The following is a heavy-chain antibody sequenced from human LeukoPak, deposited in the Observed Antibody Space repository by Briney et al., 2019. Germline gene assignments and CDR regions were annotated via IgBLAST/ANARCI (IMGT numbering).Heavy chain of an antibody. CDR2: INHSGST. Sequence: SETLSLTCAVYGGSFSGYYWSWIRQPPGKGLEWIGEINHSGSTNYNPSLKSRVTISVDTSKNQFYLKLSSVTAADTAVYYCARGQYSSGWYQYWGQGTLVTVSS. D-gene: IGHD6-19*01. V-gene: IGHV4-34*01. J-gene: IGHJ4*02. CDR1: GGSFSGYY. CDR3: ARGQYSSGWYQY.